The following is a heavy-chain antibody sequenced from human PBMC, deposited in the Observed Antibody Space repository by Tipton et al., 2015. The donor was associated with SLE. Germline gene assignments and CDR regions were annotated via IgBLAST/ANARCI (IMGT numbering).Heavy chain of an antibody. CDR3: AKEGGSYHYYYYTDV. J-gene: IGHJ6*03. V-gene: IGHV3-23*03. Sequence: SLRLSCAASGFTFSSYAMSWVRQAPGKGLEWVSVIYSGGSSTYYADSVKGRFTISRDNSKNTLYLQMNSLRAEDTAVYYCAKEGGSYHYYYYTDVWGKGTTVTVSS. CDR1: GFTFSSYA. CDR2: IYSGGSST. D-gene: IGHD1-26*01.